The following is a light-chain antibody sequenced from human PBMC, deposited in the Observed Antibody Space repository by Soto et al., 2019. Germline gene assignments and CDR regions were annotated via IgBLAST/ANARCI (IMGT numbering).Light chain of an antibody. CDR3: QHTTDFT. Sequence: DLQMPQSPSTLAASVGDTVTMTCRSSSKWLAWYQKKPGKAPKLLIYDVSNLERGVPPRFSGSTSGAESTLTITGLQPDDLGTYYCQHTTDFTFGQGTKVEIK. CDR2: DVS. CDR1: SSSKW. J-gene: IGKJ2*01. V-gene: IGKV1-5*01.